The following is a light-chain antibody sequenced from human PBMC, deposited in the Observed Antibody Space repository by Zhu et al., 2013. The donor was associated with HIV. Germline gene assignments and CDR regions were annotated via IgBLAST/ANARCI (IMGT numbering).Light chain of an antibody. CDR2: DAS. J-gene: IGKJ4*01. CDR3: QQYSDYSVT. CDR1: QSVSSY. V-gene: IGKV3-11*01. Sequence: EIVLTQSPATLSLSPGERATLSCRSSQSVSSYLAWYQQKPGQAPRLLIYDASNRATGIPARFSGSGSGTEFTLTVSSLQPDDFATYYCQQYSDYSVTFGGGTKVEMK.